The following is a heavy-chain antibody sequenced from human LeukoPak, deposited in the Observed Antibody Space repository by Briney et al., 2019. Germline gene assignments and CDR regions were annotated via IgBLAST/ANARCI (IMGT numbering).Heavy chain of an antibody. Sequence: GGSLRLSCAASGFTFSTYGMSWVRQAPGKGLEWVSAVSSTGGTTYYADSVKGRFTISRENSKNTVFVQINSQRAEDTAVYYCAKNGDRGAFCSGGTCYPYYYYYMDVWGKGTTVTISS. D-gene: IGHD2-15*01. CDR3: AKNGDRGAFCSGGTCYPYYYYYMDV. J-gene: IGHJ6*03. CDR2: VSSTGGTT. CDR1: GFTFSTYG. V-gene: IGHV3-23*01.